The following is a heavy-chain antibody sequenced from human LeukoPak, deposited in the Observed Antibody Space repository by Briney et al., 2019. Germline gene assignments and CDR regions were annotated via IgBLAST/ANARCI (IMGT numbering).Heavy chain of an antibody. V-gene: IGHV3-48*03. Sequence: GGSLRLSCAASGFTFSSYEMNWDRQAPGKGLEWVSYISSSGSTIYYADSVKGRFTISRDNAKNSLYLQMNSLRAEDTAVYYCARGSSSTIHDAFDIWGQGTMVTVSS. J-gene: IGHJ3*02. CDR1: GFTFSSYE. D-gene: IGHD2-2*01. CDR2: ISSSGSTI. CDR3: ARGSSSTIHDAFDI.